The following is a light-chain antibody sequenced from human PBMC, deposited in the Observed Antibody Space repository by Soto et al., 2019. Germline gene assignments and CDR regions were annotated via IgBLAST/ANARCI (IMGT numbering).Light chain of an antibody. J-gene: IGLJ1*01. CDR1: SSDVGGYKY. CDR3: CSYAGINNVGV. Sequence: QSALTQPPSASGSPGQSVTISCTGTSSDVGGYKYVSWYQQHPGKAPKLMIFEVNKRPSGVPDRFSGSKSGNTASLTVSGLQAEDEADYYCCSYAGINNVGVFGTGTKVTVL. V-gene: IGLV2-8*01. CDR2: EVN.